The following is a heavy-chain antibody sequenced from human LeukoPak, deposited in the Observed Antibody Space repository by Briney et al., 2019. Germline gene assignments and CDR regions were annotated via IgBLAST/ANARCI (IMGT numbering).Heavy chain of an antibody. V-gene: IGHV1-2*02. CDR1: GYTFTGYY. Sequence: ASVKVSCKASGYTFTGYYMHWVRQAPGQGLEWMGWISPNSGGTNYAQKFQGRVTMTRDTSISTAYMELSRPRSDDTAVYYCARDRSYNWFDPWGQGTLVTVSS. CDR3: ARDRSYNWFDP. CDR2: ISPNSGGT. J-gene: IGHJ5*02.